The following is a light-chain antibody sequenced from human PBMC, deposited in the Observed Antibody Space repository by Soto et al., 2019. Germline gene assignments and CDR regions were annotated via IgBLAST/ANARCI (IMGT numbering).Light chain of an antibody. V-gene: IGKV3-15*01. CDR2: DAS. CDR3: QQYNNWPPLT. J-gene: IGKJ4*01. CDR1: QSVSSN. Sequence: EIVMTQSPATLSVSPGERATLSCSASQSVSSNLAWYQQKPGQAPRLLIYDASTRATDIPARFSGSGSGTEFTLTISGLQSEDFAVHYCQQYNNWPPLTFGGGTKVEIK.